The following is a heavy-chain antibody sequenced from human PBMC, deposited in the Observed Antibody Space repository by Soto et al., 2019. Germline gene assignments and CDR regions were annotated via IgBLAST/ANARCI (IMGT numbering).Heavy chain of an antibody. CDR1: GGFVSSGSYY. CDR3: ARVERGTATTVVDAFDI. Sequence: ASETLSLTCAVYGGFVSSGSYYWGWIRQPPGKGLEWIGEMSHSGGTHFNPSLKSRVTIPVDTSKNQFSLKMSSVTAADTALYYCARVERGTATTVVDAFDIWGPGTMVTVSS. CDR2: MSHSGGT. V-gene: IGHV4-61*01. J-gene: IGHJ3*02. D-gene: IGHD1-1*01.